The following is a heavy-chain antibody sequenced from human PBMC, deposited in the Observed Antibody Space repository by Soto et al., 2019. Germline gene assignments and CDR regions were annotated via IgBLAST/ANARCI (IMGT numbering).Heavy chain of an antibody. V-gene: IGHV3-33*01. J-gene: IGHJ4*02. Sequence: GGSLRLSCAASGFTFSSYGMHWVRQAPGKGLEWVAVIWYDGSNKYYADSVKGRFTISRDNSKNTLYLQMNSLRAEDTAVYYCARDLLVGATTGFFDYWGQGTLVTVSS. CDR3: ARDLLVGATTGFFDY. D-gene: IGHD1-26*01. CDR1: GFTFSSYG. CDR2: IWYDGSNK.